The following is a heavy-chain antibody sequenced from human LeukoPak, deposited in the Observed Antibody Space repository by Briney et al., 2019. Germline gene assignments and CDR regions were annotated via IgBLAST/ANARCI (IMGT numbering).Heavy chain of an antibody. Sequence: SETLSLTCTVSGGSISSSSYYWGWIRQPPGKGLEWIGSIYYSGSTYYNPFLKSRVTISVDTSKNQFSLKLSSVTAADTAVYYCARSKAHYDSSGYPAPFDYWGQGTLVTVSS. CDR1: GGSISSSSYY. CDR2: IYYSGST. V-gene: IGHV4-39*01. D-gene: IGHD3-22*01. CDR3: ARSKAHYDSSGYPAPFDY. J-gene: IGHJ4*02.